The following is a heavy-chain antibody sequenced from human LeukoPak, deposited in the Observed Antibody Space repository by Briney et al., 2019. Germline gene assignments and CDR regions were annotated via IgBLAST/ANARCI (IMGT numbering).Heavy chain of an antibody. CDR3: ARQNYYDSSGYYYYYGMDV. V-gene: IGHV1-69*01. Sequence: ASVKVSCKASGGTFSSYAISWVRQAPGQGLEWMGGIIPIFGTANYAQKFQGRVTITADESTSTAYMELSSLRSEDTAVYYCARQNYYDSSGYYYYYGMDVWGQGTTVTVSS. D-gene: IGHD3-22*01. J-gene: IGHJ6*02. CDR1: GGTFSSYA. CDR2: IIPIFGTA.